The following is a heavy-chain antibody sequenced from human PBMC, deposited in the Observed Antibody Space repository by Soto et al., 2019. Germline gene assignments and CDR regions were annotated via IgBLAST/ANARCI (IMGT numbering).Heavy chain of an antibody. CDR2: ISSSSSYI. CDR3: ASDTSSY. CDR1: GFTFSSYG. Sequence: PGGSLRLSCAASGFTFSSYGMHWVRQAPGKGLEWVSAISSSSSYIYYADSVKGRFTISRDNAKNPLYLQMNSLRAEDKAVYYCASDTSSYWRQGTLVTVSS. J-gene: IGHJ4*02. V-gene: IGHV3-21*01.